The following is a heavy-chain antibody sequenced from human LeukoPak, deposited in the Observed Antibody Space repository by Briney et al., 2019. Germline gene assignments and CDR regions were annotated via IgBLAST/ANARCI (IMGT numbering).Heavy chain of an antibody. Sequence: SETLSLTCTVSGGSISSYYWSWIRQPPGKGLEWIGNIYTSGSTNYNPSLKSRVTISVDTSKNQFSLKLSSVTAADTAVYYCARLAGGAGYSYGYVDYWGQGTLVTVSS. D-gene: IGHD5-18*01. V-gene: IGHV4-4*09. CDR1: GGSISSYY. CDR3: ARLAGGAGYSYGYVDY. J-gene: IGHJ4*02. CDR2: IYTSGST.